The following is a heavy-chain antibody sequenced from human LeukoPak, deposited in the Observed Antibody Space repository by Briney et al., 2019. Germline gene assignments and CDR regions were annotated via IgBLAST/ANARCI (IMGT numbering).Heavy chain of an antibody. Sequence: PGGSLRLSCAASGFTFSSYAMSRVRQAPGKGLEWVSAISGSGGSTYYADSVKGRFTISRDNSKNTLYLQMNSLRAEDTAVYYCAKWATYDSSGYCDYWGQGTLVTVSS. V-gene: IGHV3-23*01. CDR1: GFTFSSYA. J-gene: IGHJ4*02. CDR2: ISGSGGST. CDR3: AKWATYDSSGYCDY. D-gene: IGHD3-22*01.